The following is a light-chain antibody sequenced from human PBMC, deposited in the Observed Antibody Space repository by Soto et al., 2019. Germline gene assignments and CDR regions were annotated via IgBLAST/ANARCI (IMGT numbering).Light chain of an antibody. CDR2: AAS. Sequence: DIYISPTPSSLSASVGDRVTITCRASQSISSYLNWYQQKPGKAPKLLIYAASSLQSGVPSRFSGSGSGTDFTLTISSLQPEDFATYHCQQSYSTWLTFGGGTKVDI. J-gene: IGKJ4*01. CDR1: QSISSY. CDR3: QQSYSTWLT. V-gene: IGKV1-39*01.